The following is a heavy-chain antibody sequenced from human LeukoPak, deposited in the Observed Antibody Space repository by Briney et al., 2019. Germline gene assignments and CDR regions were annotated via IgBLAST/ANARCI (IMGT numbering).Heavy chain of an antibody. CDR1: GGSIISGDYY. CDR2: IYYSGTT. CDR3: ARNRGMGYHDY. V-gene: IGHV4-30-4*01. D-gene: IGHD2-2*01. Sequence: PQTLSLSCTVSGGSIISGDYYWTWIRQPPGKGLEWIGYIYYSGTTYSNPSLKSRLTISVDTSKNQFSLKLSSVTAADTAVYYCARNRGMGYHDYWGQGTLVTVSS. J-gene: IGHJ4*02.